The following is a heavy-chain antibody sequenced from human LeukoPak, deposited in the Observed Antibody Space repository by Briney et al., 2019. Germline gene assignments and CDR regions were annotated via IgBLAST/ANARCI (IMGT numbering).Heavy chain of an antibody. Sequence: SETLSLTCAVYGGSFSGYYWSWIRQPPGKGLEWIGEINHSGSTNYNPSLESRVTISVDTSKNQFSLKLSSVTAADTAVYYCARGRRHFDPWGQGTLVTVSS. D-gene: IGHD6-6*01. CDR3: ARGRRHFDP. CDR2: INHSGST. CDR1: GGSFSGYY. J-gene: IGHJ5*02. V-gene: IGHV4-34*01.